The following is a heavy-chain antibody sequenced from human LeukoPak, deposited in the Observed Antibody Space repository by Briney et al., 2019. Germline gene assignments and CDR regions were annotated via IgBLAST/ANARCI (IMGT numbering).Heavy chain of an antibody. CDR1: GYTFTNYA. CDR2: ISAGNGNT. Sequence: GASVTVSCKASGYTFTNYAMHWVRQAPGQRLEWMGWISAGNGNTKYSQKFQGRASITSDTSASTAYMELSSLRSEDTAVYYCARDYQHDYWGQGTLVTVSS. CDR3: ARDYQHDY. J-gene: IGHJ4*02. V-gene: IGHV1-3*01.